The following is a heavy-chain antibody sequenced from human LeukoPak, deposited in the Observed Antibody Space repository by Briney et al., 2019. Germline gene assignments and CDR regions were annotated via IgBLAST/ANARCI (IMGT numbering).Heavy chain of an antibody. Sequence: EASVKASCKSSGGTFSSYAISWVRHAPGQGLEWMGRIIPILGIANYAQKFQGRVTSTADKYTSTAYMELSSLRSEDTAVYYCAKNYYDSSGYYHSFEVYYYGMDVWGQGTTVTVSS. V-gene: IGHV1-69*04. D-gene: IGHD3-22*01. J-gene: IGHJ6*02. CDR2: IIPILGIA. CDR1: GGTFSSYA. CDR3: AKNYYDSSGYYHSFEVYYYGMDV.